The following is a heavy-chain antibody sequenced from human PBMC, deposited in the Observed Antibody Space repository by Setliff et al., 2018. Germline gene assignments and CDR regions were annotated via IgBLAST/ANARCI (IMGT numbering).Heavy chain of an antibody. Sequence: SETLSLTCAVYGGSFSGYYWSWIRQPPGKGLEWLGEINHSGSTNCNPSLKSRVTISVDTSENQLFLEITSVTAADTAIYYCARDSGFGPSYRYGSGYGMDVWGQGTTVTVSS. D-gene: IGHD3-10*01. CDR1: GGSFSGYY. V-gene: IGHV4-34*01. CDR2: INHSGST. J-gene: IGHJ6*02. CDR3: ARDSGFGPSYRYGSGYGMDV.